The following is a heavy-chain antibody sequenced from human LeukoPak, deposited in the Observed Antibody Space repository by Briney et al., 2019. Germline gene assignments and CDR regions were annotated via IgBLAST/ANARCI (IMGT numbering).Heavy chain of an antibody. Sequence: GASVKVSCKASGYTFTSYGISWVRQAPGQGLEWMGWISAYNGNTNYAQKLQGRVTMTTDTSTSTAYMELRSLRSDDTAVYYCARPKHSSSLGDFDYWGQGTLVTVSS. CDR3: ARPKHSSSLGDFDY. V-gene: IGHV1-18*01. D-gene: IGHD6-6*01. J-gene: IGHJ4*02. CDR1: GYTFTSYG. CDR2: ISAYNGNT.